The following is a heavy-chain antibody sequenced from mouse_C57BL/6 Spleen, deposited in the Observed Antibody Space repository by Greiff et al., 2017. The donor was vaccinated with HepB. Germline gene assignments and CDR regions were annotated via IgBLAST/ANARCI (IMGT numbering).Heavy chain of an antibody. CDR2: ISYDGSN. CDR3: ARGEGIYDGYYLYFDY. Sequence: EVQLQESGPGLVKPSQSLSLTCSVTGYSITSGYYWNWIRQFPGNKLEWMGYISYDGSNNYNPSLKNRISITRDTSKNQFFLKLNSVTTEDTATYYCARGEGIYDGYYLYFDYWGQGTTLTVSS. V-gene: IGHV3-6*01. J-gene: IGHJ2*01. D-gene: IGHD2-3*01. CDR1: GYSITSGYY.